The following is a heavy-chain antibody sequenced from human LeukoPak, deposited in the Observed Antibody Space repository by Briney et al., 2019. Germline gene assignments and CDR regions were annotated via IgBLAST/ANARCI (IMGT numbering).Heavy chain of an antibody. CDR1: GGTFSSYA. V-gene: IGHV1-69*13. CDR2: IIPIFGTA. J-gene: IGHJ6*02. CDR3: AREDYYDSSGSYYYGMDV. Sequence: SVKVSCKASGGTFSSYAISWVRQAPGQGLEWMGGIIPIFGTANYAQKFQGRVTITADESTSTAYMELSSLRSEDTAVYYCAREDYYDSSGSYYYGMDVWGQGTTVTVSS. D-gene: IGHD3-22*01.